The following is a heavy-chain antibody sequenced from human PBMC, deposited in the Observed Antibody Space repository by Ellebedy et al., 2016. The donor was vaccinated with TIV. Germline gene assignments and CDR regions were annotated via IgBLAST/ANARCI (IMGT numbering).Heavy chain of an antibody. CDR3: AKGTSGKGSSCFDY. D-gene: IGHD6-6*01. Sequence: GESLKISCAASGFTFSSYGMHWVRQAPGKGLEWVSGISGSGGSANYADSVKGRFTVSRDNSQNTLYLQMNSLRAEDTAVYYCAKGTSGKGSSCFDYWGQGTLVTVSS. CDR1: GFTFSSYG. CDR2: ISGSGGSA. J-gene: IGHJ4*02. V-gene: IGHV3-23*01.